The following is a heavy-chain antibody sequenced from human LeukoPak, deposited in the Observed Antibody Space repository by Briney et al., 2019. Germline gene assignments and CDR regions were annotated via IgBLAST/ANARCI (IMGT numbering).Heavy chain of an antibody. CDR3: ARGDSIGYCSSTSCYAIDY. CDR2: I. CDR1: GFTFSSYS. Sequence: GGSLRLSCAASGFTFSSYSMNWVRQAPGKGLEWVSSIYYADSVKGRFTISRDNAKNSLYLQMNGLRAEDTAVYYCARGDSIGYCSSTSCYAIDYWGQGTLVTVSS. D-gene: IGHD2-2*01. J-gene: IGHJ4*02. V-gene: IGHV3-21*01.